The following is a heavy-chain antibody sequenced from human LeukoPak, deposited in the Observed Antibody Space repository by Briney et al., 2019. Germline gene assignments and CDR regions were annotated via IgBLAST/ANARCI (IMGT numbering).Heavy chain of an antibody. V-gene: IGHV4-59*01. CDR3: ARVHRLVPGPFHI. Sequence: PSETLSLTCTVSGGSISSYYWSWIRQPPGKGLEWIGNIYYSGSTNYNPSLKSRVTISVDTSKNQFSLNLRSVTAADTAVFYSARVHRLVPGPFHIWGQGTMVIVSS. J-gene: IGHJ3*02. CDR2: IYYSGST. D-gene: IGHD6-6*01. CDR1: GGSISSYY.